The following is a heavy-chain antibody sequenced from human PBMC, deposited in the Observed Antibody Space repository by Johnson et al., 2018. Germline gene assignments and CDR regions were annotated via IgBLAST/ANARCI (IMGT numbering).Heavy chain of an antibody. Sequence: QVQLVQSGGGVVQPGRSLRLSCAASGFTFSSYGMHWVRQAPGKGLEWVAVIWYEGSNKYYADPVKGRFTIFSDNSKNTLYLQMNSLRAEDTAVYYCARRITIFGVVQSGGAFDIWGQGTMVTVSS. V-gene: IGHV3-33*08. D-gene: IGHD3-3*01. CDR1: GFTFSSYG. J-gene: IGHJ3*02. CDR2: IWYEGSNK. CDR3: ARRITIFGVVQSGGAFDI.